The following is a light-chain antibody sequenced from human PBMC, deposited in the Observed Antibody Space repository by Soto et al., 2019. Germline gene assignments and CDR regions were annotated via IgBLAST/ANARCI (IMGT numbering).Light chain of an antibody. CDR1: SSNIGNNY. J-gene: IGLJ3*02. CDR2: ENN. V-gene: IGLV1-51*02. CDR3: GTWDSSLSERV. Sequence: QSVLTQPPSVSAAPGQKVTISCSGSSSNIGNNYVSWYQQLPGTAPKLLIYENNKRPSGIPDRFSGSKSGTSATLGITGLQTGDEADYYCGTWDSSLSERVFGGGTKRPS.